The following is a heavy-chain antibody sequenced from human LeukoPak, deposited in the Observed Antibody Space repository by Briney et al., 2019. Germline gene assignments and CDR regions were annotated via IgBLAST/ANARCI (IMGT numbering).Heavy chain of an antibody. CDR1: GFTVSIHA. CDR2: ISGSGGST. V-gene: IGHV3-23*01. J-gene: IGHJ4*02. D-gene: IGHD3/OR15-3a*01. CDR3: AKARIIFGLVINPPPIFDY. Sequence: PGGSLRLSWAASGFTVSIHAMSWVRQAPGKGLEWVSAISGSGGSTSYDDSVKGRFAISRDNSKNTLYLQMNSPRAEDTAVYYCAKARIIFGLVINPPPIFDYWGQGTLVTVSS.